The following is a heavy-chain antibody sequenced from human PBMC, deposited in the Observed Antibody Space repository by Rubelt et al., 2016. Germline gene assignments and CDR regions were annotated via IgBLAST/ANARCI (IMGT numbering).Heavy chain of an antibody. Sequence: QVQLQESGPGLVKPSETLSLTCTVSGGFINSHYWSWIRQPPGKGLEWIGYIYYNGNTKYNPSLKSRVTISADTSKTQFSLKLSSGTAADTAVYYCARDTSSYYDSSGSFDIWGQGTMVTVSS. CDR3: ARDTSSYYDSSGSFDI. V-gene: IGHV4-59*11. D-gene: IGHD3-22*01. J-gene: IGHJ3*02. CDR1: GGFINSHY. CDR2: IYYNGNT.